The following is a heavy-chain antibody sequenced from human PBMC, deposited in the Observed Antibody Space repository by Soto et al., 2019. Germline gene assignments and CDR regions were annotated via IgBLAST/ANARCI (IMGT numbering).Heavy chain of an antibody. V-gene: IGHV3-23*04. CDR1: GFTFNNHA. J-gene: IGHJ4*02. D-gene: IGHD3-10*01. Sequence: EVHLAESGGRLVQPGGSLRLSCAASGFTFNNHAMTWVRQAPGKGLEWVATVSSGGDATYYADSVKGRFTVSRANSKNTVSLHMDSLRADDPARYYCARDRLGFGDLDSWGPGTLLTVSS. CDR3: ARDRLGFGDLDS. CDR2: VSSGGDAT.